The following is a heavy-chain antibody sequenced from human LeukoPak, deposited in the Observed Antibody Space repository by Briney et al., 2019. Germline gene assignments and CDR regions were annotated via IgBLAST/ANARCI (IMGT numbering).Heavy chain of an antibody. Sequence: ASVKVSCKASGYTFTSYGISWVRQAPGQGLEWMGWISAYNGNTNYAQKLQGRVTMTTDTSTSTAYMELRSLRSDDTAVYYCAREGDPVVVIAMGYYYMDVWGKGTTVTVSS. J-gene: IGHJ6*03. CDR2: ISAYNGNT. V-gene: IGHV1-18*01. CDR3: AREGDPVVVIAMGYYYMDV. CDR1: GYTFTSYG. D-gene: IGHD2-21*01.